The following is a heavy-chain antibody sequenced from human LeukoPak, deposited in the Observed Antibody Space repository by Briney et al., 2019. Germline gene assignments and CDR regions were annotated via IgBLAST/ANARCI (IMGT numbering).Heavy chain of an antibody. D-gene: IGHD2-2*01. Sequence: GGSLRLSCAASGFTFSTSAMNWVRQAPGKGLEWVSSINNVRSHIYYADSVRGRFTISRDNANNVLYLQMNSLRAEDTAVYYCARYCSSTSCSSRDAFDIWGQGTMVTVSS. CDR2: INNVRSHI. J-gene: IGHJ3*02. CDR3: ARYCSSTSCSSRDAFDI. V-gene: IGHV3-21*06. CDR1: GFTFSTSA.